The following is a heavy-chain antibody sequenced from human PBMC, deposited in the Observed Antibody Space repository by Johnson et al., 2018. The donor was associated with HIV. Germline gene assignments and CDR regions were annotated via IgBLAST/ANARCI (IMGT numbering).Heavy chain of an antibody. CDR2: IWYDGSNK. CDR1: EFSFSTYA. Sequence: VQVLESGGGVVQPGRSLRLSCAASEFSFSTYAMHWVRQAPGKGLEWVAVIWYDGSNKNYADSVKGRFTISRDNSKNAMSLQMNSLLAEDTAVYYCARDYNGAFDVWGQGTLVTVSS. CDR3: ARDYNGAFDV. J-gene: IGHJ3*01. D-gene: IGHD4-11*01. V-gene: IGHV3-33*03.